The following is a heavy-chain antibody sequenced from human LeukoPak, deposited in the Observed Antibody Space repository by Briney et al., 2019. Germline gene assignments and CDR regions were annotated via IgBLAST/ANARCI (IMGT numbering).Heavy chain of an antibody. V-gene: IGHV1-2*02. D-gene: IGHD3-3*01. Sequence: ASVKVSCKASGYTFTGFHIHWVRQAPGQGLERMGWIHPNSGGTNYAQKFQGRVTMTRDTSISTAYMELSRLRSDDTAVYYCARNFWSGYYFDYWGQGTLVTVSS. J-gene: IGHJ4*02. CDR2: IHPNSGGT. CDR1: GYTFTGFH. CDR3: ARNFWSGYYFDY.